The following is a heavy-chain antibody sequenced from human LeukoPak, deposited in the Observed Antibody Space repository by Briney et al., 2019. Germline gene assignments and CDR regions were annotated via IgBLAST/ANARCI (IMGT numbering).Heavy chain of an antibody. J-gene: IGHJ4*02. Sequence: ASVKVSCKASGYTFTSYYMHCVRQAPGQGLEWMGIINPSGGSTSYAQKFQGRVTMTRDTSTSTVYMELSSLRSEDTAVYYCARDRVSRDPFDYWGQGTLVTVSS. CDR1: GYTFTSYY. CDR2: INPSGGST. V-gene: IGHV1-46*01. CDR3: ARDRVSRDPFDY. D-gene: IGHD2-2*01.